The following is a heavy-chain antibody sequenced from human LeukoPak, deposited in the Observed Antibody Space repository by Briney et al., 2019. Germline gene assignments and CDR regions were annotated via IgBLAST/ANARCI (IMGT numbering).Heavy chain of an antibody. D-gene: IGHD3-10*01. J-gene: IGHJ5*02. CDR3: ARDSGTTGEVKFDP. Sequence: SETLSLTCAVYGGSFSGYYWSWIRQPPGKGLEWNGEINHSGSTNYNPSLKSRVTISVDTSKNQFSLKLRSVTAADTAVYYCARDSGTTGEVKFDPWGQGTLVTVSS. CDR1: GGSFSGYY. CDR2: INHSGST. V-gene: IGHV4-34*01.